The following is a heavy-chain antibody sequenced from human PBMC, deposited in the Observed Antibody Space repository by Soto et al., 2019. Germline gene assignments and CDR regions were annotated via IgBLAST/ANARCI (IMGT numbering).Heavy chain of an antibody. J-gene: IGHJ4*02. D-gene: IGHD2-21*01. Sequence: QVQLQESGPGLVKPSETLSLTCTVSGDSISRYSWTWIRQPPGRRLEWIGYMYYTGSTNYNPSLKSRVSISVDTSKNQFSLKLRSVTAEDTAVYYCARLDSRKGHYYDYWGQGTLVTVSS. CDR2: MYYTGST. CDR3: ARLDSRKGHYYDY. V-gene: IGHV4-59*08. CDR1: GDSISRYS.